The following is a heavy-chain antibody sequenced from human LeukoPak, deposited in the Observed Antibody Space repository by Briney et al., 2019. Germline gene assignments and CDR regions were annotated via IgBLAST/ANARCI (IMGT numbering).Heavy chain of an antibody. V-gene: IGHV3-21*01. CDR3: ARDLVYCSGGSCYQRAFDY. D-gene: IGHD2-15*01. CDR2: ISSSSSYM. Sequence: GGSLRLSCAASGFPFSSYSMNWVRQAPGKGLEWVSSISSSSSYMFYADSVKGRFTISRDNAKNSLYLQMNGLRAEDSAVYYCARDLVYCSGGSCYQRAFDYWGQGTLVTVSS. J-gene: IGHJ4*02. CDR1: GFPFSSYS.